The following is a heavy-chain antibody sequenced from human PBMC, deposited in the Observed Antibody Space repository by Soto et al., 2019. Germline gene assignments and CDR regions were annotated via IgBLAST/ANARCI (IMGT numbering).Heavy chain of an antibody. CDR1: GYTFTSYG. D-gene: IGHD3-10*01. Sequence: ASVKVSCKASGYTFTSYGISWVRQAPGQGLEWMGWISAYNGNTNYAQKLQGRVTMTTDTSTSTAYMELRSLRSDDTAVYYCARDTMVRGVNNCFDPWGQGTLVTVSS. CDR3: ARDTMVRGVNNCFDP. V-gene: IGHV1-18*01. CDR2: ISAYNGNT. J-gene: IGHJ5*02.